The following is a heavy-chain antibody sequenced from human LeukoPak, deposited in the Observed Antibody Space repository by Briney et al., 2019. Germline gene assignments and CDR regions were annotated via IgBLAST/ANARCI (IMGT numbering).Heavy chain of an antibody. CDR2: IIPILGIA. V-gene: IGHV1-69*04. D-gene: IGHD3-3*01. Sequence: SVKVSCKASGGTFSSYAISWVRQAPGQGLGWMGRIIPILGIANYAQKFQGRVTITADKSTSTAYMELSSLRSEDTAVYYCARGNYDFWSGYHDYWGQGTLVTVSS. CDR3: ARGNYDFWSGYHDY. J-gene: IGHJ4*02. CDR1: GGTFSSYA.